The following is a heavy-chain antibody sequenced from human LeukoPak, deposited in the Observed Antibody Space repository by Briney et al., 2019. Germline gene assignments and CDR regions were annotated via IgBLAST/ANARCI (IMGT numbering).Heavy chain of an antibody. CDR1: GYTFTSYG. Sequence: GASVKVSCKASGYTFTSYGISWVRQAPGQGLEWMGWISAYNGNTNYAQKLQGRVTMTTDTSTSTAYMELRSLRSDDTAVYYCARVGPYCSSTSCYTAYYYYYMDVWGKGTTVTVSS. V-gene: IGHV1-18*01. CDR2: ISAYNGNT. J-gene: IGHJ6*03. D-gene: IGHD2-2*02. CDR3: ARVGPYCSSTSCYTAYYYYYMDV.